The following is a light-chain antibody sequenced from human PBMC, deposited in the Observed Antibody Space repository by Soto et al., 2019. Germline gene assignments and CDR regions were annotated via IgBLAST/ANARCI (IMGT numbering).Light chain of an antibody. Sequence: DILMTQSQSSLSASVGDRVTITCRASHRISSHVTWYHQRPGKAPTLLIFGASVLQSGVPSRFSGTGSGTEVTLTISSLQPEDLGTYYCQQTYRTPYTFGQGTTVVIK. CDR1: HRISSH. V-gene: IGKV1-39*01. CDR3: QQTYRTPYT. J-gene: IGKJ2*01. CDR2: GAS.